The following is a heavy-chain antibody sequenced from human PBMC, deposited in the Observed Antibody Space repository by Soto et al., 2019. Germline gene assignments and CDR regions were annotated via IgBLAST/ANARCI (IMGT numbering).Heavy chain of an antibody. CDR3: AHKGGGDRILDY. D-gene: IGHD3-16*01. CDR1: GFSLSTSGVG. J-gene: IGHJ4*02. V-gene: IGHV2-5*02. Sequence: QITLKESGPTLVKPTQTLTLTCTFSGFSLSTSGVGVGWIRQPPGKALEWVALIYWDDAKEYSPSLKSRLTIPKDTPKNQVALTRTNMDPVDTATYYRAHKGGGDRILDYWGQGTLVTVSS. CDR2: IYWDDAK.